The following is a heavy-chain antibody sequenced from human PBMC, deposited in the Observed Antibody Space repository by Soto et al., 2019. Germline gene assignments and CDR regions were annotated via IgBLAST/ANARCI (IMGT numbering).Heavy chain of an antibody. J-gene: IGHJ4*02. CDR3: ARDFDIAAAGTGNYFDY. CDR1: GYTFTSYA. CDR2: INASIGTA. V-gene: IGHV1-3*01. Sequence: ASVKVSCKASGYTFTSYAMHWVRQAPGQRLEWMGGINASIGTANYAQKFQGRVTITRDKSTSTAYMELSSLRSEDTAVCYCARDFDIAAAGTGNYFDYWGQGTLVTVSS. D-gene: IGHD6-13*01.